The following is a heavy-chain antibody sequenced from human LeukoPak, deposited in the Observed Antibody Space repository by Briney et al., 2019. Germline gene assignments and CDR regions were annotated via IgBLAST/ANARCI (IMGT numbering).Heavy chain of an antibody. Sequence: GRSLRLSCAASGFTFSSFAMHWVRQAPGKGLEWVAVISNDGRYKYYADSVKGRVTISRDNSKNTLYLQMNGLRAEDTAVYFCARADSSSWFNYFDYWGQGTLVTVSS. CDR2: ISNDGRYK. CDR3: ARADSSSWFNYFDY. CDR1: GFTFSSFA. D-gene: IGHD6-13*01. J-gene: IGHJ4*02. V-gene: IGHV3-30*04.